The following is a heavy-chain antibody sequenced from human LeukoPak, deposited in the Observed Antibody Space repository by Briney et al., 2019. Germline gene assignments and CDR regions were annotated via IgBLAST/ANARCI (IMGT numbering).Heavy chain of an antibody. J-gene: IGHJ4*02. CDR3: AREGTYGGNMGFVY. Sequence: ASVKVSCKASGGTFSSYAISWVRQAPGQGLEWMGGIIPIFGTANYAQKFQGRVTITADESTSTAYMELSSLRSEDTAVYYCAREGTYGGNMGFVYWGQGTLVTVSS. V-gene: IGHV1-69*01. CDR1: GGTFSSYA. CDR2: IIPIFGTA. D-gene: IGHD4-23*01.